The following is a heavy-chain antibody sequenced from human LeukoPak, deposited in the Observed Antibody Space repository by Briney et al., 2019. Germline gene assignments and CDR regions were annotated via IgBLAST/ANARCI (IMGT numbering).Heavy chain of an antibody. D-gene: IGHD4-23*01. V-gene: IGHV3-48*04. J-gene: IGHJ4*02. Sequence: GGSLRLSCAASGFTFSSYSMNWVRQAPGKGLEWVSYISSSSSTIYYADSVKGRFTISRDNAKNSLYLQMNSLRAEDTAVYYCAGDPPDYGGNSRGPEYYFDYWGQGTLVTVSS. CDR3: AGDPPDYGGNSRGPEYYFDY. CDR1: GFTFSSYS. CDR2: ISSSSSTI.